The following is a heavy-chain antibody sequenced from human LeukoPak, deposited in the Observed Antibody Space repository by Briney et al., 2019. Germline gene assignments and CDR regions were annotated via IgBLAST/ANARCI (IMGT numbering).Heavy chain of an antibody. V-gene: IGHV4-34*01. J-gene: IGHJ5*02. CDR2: INHSGST. D-gene: IGHD3-10*01. CDR3: ARGRAYYGSGSYGNWFGP. Sequence: SETLSLTCAVYGGSFSGYYWSWIRQPPGKGLEWIEEINHSGSTNYNPSLKSRVTISVDTSKNQFSLKLSSVTAADTAVYYCARGRAYYGSGSYGNWFGPWGQGTLVTVSS. CDR1: GGSFSGYY.